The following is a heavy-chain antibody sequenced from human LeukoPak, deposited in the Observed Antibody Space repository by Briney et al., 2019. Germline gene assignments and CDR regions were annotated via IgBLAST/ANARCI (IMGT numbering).Heavy chain of an antibody. CDR3: ARAALTTATILVFDY. CDR1: GYTFTIYY. V-gene: IGHV1-46*01. Sequence: ASVKVSCKACGYTFTIYYMHWVRQAPGQGLEWMGIINPSGGSTSYAQKFQGRVTMTRDTSTSTVYMELSSLRSEDTAVYYCARAALTTATILVFDYWGQGTLVTVSS. CDR2: INPSGGST. D-gene: IGHD5-12*01. J-gene: IGHJ4*02.